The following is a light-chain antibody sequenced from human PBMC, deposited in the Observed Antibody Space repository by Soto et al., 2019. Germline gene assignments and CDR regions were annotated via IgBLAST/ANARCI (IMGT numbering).Light chain of an antibody. CDR3: CSYAGSYTDVA. CDR2: DAD. CDR1: SSDAGGYNY. Sequence: QSALTQPRSVSGSPGQSVTISCTGTSSDAGGYNYVSWYQQHPGKAPKLMIYDADKWPSGVPDRFSGSKSGNTASLTISGLQAEDEADYYCCSYAGSYTDVAFGGGTKLTVL. J-gene: IGLJ2*01. V-gene: IGLV2-11*01.